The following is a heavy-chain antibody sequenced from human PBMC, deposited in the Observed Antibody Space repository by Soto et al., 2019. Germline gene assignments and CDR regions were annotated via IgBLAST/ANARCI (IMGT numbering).Heavy chain of an antibody. J-gene: IGHJ4*02. Sequence: QVHLVQSGGGVVQPGRSLRLSCAASESIFSGYGMHWVRQAPGKGLDWVAVIWYDGSNKYYADSVKGRFTISRDNSKNTLSLQMDSLRAEDTAVYYCARDGIGGTHFRCYLDYWGQGALVTVSS. D-gene: IGHD1-7*01. CDR1: ESIFSGYG. CDR3: ARDGIGGTHFRCYLDY. CDR2: IWYDGSNK. V-gene: IGHV3-33*01.